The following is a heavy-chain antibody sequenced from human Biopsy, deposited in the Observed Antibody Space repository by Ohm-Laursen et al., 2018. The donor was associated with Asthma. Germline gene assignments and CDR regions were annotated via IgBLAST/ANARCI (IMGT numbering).Heavy chain of an antibody. V-gene: IGHV1-69*13. CDR2: IIPVFGTS. D-gene: IGHD4-17*01. Sequence: SVKVSCKAHGDILSSFGIKWVRKAPGQGLEWMGGIIPVFGTSNYAQKFQGRVTFTADGSTSSAYMELSSLTSEDSAVYYCARGVSTVDYGYYYFAMDVWGQGTTVTVSS. CDR1: GDILSSFG. CDR3: ARGVSTVDYGYYYFAMDV. J-gene: IGHJ6*02.